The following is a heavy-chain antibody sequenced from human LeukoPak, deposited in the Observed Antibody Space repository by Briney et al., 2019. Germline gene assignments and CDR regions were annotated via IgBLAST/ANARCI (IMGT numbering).Heavy chain of an antibody. V-gene: IGHV1-8*01. Sequence: GASVKVSCKASGYTFTSYDINWVRQATGQGLGWMGWMSPNSGNTGYAQKFQGRVTMTRDTSISTAYMELSRLRSDDTAVYYCARGGQNWNHDYWGQGTLATVSS. D-gene: IGHD1-1*01. J-gene: IGHJ4*02. CDR3: ARGGQNWNHDY. CDR2: MSPNSGNT. CDR1: GYTFTSYD.